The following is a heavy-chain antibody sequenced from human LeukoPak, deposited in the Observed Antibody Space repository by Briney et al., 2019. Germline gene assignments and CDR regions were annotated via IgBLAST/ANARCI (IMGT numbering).Heavy chain of an antibody. CDR2: ISYDGSNK. D-gene: IGHD3-22*01. Sequence: GGSLRLSCAASGFTFSVYAMHWVRQAPGKGLEWVAIISYDGSNKYYADSVKGRFTISRDNSKNTVYLQMNSLRAEDTAVYYCARGSLPYYYDSSGYYSGDFDYWGQGTLVTVSS. CDR1: GFTFSVYA. J-gene: IGHJ4*02. CDR3: ARGSLPYYYDSSGYYSGDFDY. V-gene: IGHV3-30*04.